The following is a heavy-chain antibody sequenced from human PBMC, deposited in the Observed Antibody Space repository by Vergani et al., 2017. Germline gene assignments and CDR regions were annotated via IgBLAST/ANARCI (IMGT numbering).Heavy chain of an antibody. J-gene: IGHJ6*02. CDR1: GGSFSGYY. V-gene: IGHV4-34*01. D-gene: IGHD3-9*01. Sequence: QVQLQQWGAGLLKPSETLSLTCAVYGGSFSGYYWSWIRQPPGKGLEWIGEINHSGSTNYNPSLKSRVTISVDTSKNQFSLKLSSVTAADTAVYYCARDAFQNYDILTGQRDPYGMDVWGQGTTVTVSS. CDR3: ARDAFQNYDILTGQRDPYGMDV. CDR2: INHSGST.